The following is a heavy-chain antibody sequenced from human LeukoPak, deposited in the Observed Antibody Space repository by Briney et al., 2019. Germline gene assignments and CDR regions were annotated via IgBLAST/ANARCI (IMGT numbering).Heavy chain of an antibody. V-gene: IGHV3-48*03. CDR3: AQIYTYDSSQFDD. CDR1: GFTFSNYE. D-gene: IGHD5-18*01. J-gene: IGHJ4*02. CDR2: ISSSGSTI. Sequence: GGSLRLSCAASGFTFSNYEMNWVRQAPGKGLEWVSYISSSGSTIYYADSVKGRFTISRDNAKNSLYLQMNSLRAEDTAVYYCAQIYTYDSSQFDDWGQGTLVTVSS.